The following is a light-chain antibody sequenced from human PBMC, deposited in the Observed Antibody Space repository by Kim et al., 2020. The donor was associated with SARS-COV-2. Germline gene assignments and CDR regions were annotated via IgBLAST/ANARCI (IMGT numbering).Light chain of an antibody. V-gene: IGLV3-1*01. CDR1: KLGDKS. J-gene: IGLJ2*01. Sequence: GSPGQTASITGSGDKLGDKSAGCYQQKPGQSPVLVFYQDTKRPSGIPERFSGSNSGNTATLTISGTQAMDEADYYCQAWDSSTVVFGGGTKLTVL. CDR2: QDT. CDR3: QAWDSSTVV.